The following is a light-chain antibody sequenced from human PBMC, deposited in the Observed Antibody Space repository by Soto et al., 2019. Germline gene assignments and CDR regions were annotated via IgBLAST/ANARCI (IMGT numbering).Light chain of an antibody. Sequence: EIVLTQSPGTLSLSTGETATLSCRASQSVSSSYLAWYQQKPGQAPRLIIYGASSRATGIPDRFSGSGSGTDFTLTISRLEPEDFAVYYCQQYGSSPYTFGQGTKLEIK. CDR3: QQYGSSPYT. J-gene: IGKJ2*01. V-gene: IGKV3-20*01. CDR1: QSVSSSY. CDR2: GAS.